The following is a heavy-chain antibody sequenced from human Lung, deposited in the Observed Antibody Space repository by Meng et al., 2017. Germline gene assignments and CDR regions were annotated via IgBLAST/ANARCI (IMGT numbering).Heavy chain of an antibody. V-gene: IGHV3-15*01. J-gene: IGHJ4*02. CDR2: IKSKPDGETI. CDR3: SGHIDY. CDR1: GFTFSNAY. Sequence: EVAWVESGGGLVKTGGSLRLSCEVSGFTFSNAYMTWVRQVPGKRLEWVGRIKSKPDGETIDYAAPVKGRFTISRDDSRNTVYLQMNSLKTEDTAVYYCSGHIDYWGQGTLVTVSS. D-gene: IGHD2-15*01.